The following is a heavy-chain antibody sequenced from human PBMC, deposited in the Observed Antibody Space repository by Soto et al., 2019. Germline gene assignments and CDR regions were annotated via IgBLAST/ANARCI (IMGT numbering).Heavy chain of an antibody. V-gene: IGHV4-31*03. D-gene: IGHD3-16*02. J-gene: IGHJ5*02. Sequence: QVQLQESGPGLVKPSQTLSLTCTVSGGSISSGGYYWSWIRQHPGKGLEWIGYIYYSGSTYYNPSLKSRVTISVDTSKNQFSLKLSSVTAADTAVYYCARDSRGIMITFGGVIASRGFDPWGQGTLVTVSS. CDR1: GGSISSGGYY. CDR2: IYYSGST. CDR3: ARDSRGIMITFGGVIASRGFDP.